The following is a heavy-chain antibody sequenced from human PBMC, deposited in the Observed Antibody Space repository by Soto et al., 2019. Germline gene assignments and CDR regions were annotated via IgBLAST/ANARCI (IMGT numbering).Heavy chain of an antibody. J-gene: IGHJ5*02. Sequence: QVQLVESGGGVVQPGRSLRLSCAASGFTFSSYAMHWVRQAPGKGLEWVAVISYDGSNKYYADSVKGRFTISRDNSKNTLYLQMNSLRAEDPAVYYCAREGRIHLWGQGTLVTVSS. CDR3: AREGRIHL. V-gene: IGHV3-30-3*01. CDR1: GFTFSSYA. CDR2: ISYDGSNK.